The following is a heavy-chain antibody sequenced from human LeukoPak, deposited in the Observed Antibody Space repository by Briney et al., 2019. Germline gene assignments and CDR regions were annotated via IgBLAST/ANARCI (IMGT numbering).Heavy chain of an antibody. CDR1: GFTFSNYA. Sequence: PGGSLRLSCAASGFTFSNYAMSWVRQAPGKGLEWVSAISGSGGSTYYPDSVKGRFTISRDNSKNTLYLQMNSLRAEDTAVYYCAKETYYDSRGAPLFDYWGQGTLVTVSS. CDR3: AKETYYDSRGAPLFDY. J-gene: IGHJ4*02. CDR2: ISGSGGST. V-gene: IGHV3-23*01. D-gene: IGHD3-22*01.